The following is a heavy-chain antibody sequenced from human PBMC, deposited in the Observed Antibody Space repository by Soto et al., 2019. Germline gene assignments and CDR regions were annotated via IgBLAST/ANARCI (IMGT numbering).Heavy chain of an antibody. CDR3: AGTLDYGDYGYFQH. J-gene: IGHJ1*01. CDR1: GGTFSSYT. CDR2: IIPILGIA. V-gene: IGHV1-69*02. D-gene: IGHD4-17*01. Sequence: QVQLVQSGAEVKKPGSSVKVSCKASGGTFSSYTISWVRQAPGQGLEWMGRIIPILGIANYAQKFQGRVTLTADKSKSTAYMELSSLRSEDTAVYYCAGTLDYGDYGYFQHWGQGTLVTVSS.